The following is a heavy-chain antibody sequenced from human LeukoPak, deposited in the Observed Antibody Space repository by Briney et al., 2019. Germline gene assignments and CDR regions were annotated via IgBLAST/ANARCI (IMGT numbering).Heavy chain of an antibody. Sequence: SETLSLACTVSGGSISSGSYYWSWIRQPPGKGLEWIGYIYYSGSTNYNPSLKSRVTISVDTSKNQFSLKLSSVTAADTAVYYCARGLDSSSSSYYYGMDVWGQGTTVTVSS. D-gene: IGHD6-13*01. CDR2: IYYSGST. CDR1: GGSISSGSYY. CDR3: ARGLDSSSSSYYYGMDV. V-gene: IGHV4-61*01. J-gene: IGHJ6*02.